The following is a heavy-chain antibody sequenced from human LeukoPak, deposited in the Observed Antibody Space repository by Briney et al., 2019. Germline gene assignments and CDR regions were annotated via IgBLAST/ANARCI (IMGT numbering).Heavy chain of an antibody. D-gene: IGHD5-24*01. J-gene: IGHJ4*02. Sequence: SETLSLTCAVCGGSFSGYYWTWIRQPPGKGLEWVGEISHNGVTNYNPSLKSRVAISVNTSKNQFSLKLSSVTAADTAVYYCARGRDEYKGGNYWGQGTLVTVSS. CDR2: ISHNGVT. CDR3: ARGRDEYKGGNY. CDR1: GGSFSGYY. V-gene: IGHV4-34*01.